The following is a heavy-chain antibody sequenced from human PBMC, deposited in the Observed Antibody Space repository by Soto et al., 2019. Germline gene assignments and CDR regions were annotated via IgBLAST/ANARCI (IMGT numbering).Heavy chain of an antibody. Sequence: GGSLRLSCAASGFTFSNYWMHWVRQVPGEGLVWVSSINNDGSRTWYADSVRGRFTISRDNARKSLFLHMNSLRAEDTAVCYCARDTAFISSGLFNPWGQGTLVTVSS. D-gene: IGHD3-22*01. J-gene: IGHJ5*02. V-gene: IGHV3-74*01. CDR1: GFTFSNYW. CDR3: ARDTAFISSGLFNP. CDR2: INNDGSRT.